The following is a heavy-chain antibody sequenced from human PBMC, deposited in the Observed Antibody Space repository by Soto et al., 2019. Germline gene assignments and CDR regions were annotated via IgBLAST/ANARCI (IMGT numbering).Heavy chain of an antibody. CDR1: GGSFSGYY. CDR3: ARAHPPRYCTNGVCYTLYYYYYGMDV. Sequence: PSETLSLTCAVYGGSFSGYYRSWIRQPPGKGLEWIGEINHSGSTNYNPSLKSRVTISVDTSKNQFSLKLSSVTAADTAVYYCARAHPPRYCTNGVCYTLYYYYYGMDVWGQGTTVTVSS. J-gene: IGHJ6*02. CDR2: INHSGST. D-gene: IGHD2-8*01. V-gene: IGHV4-34*01.